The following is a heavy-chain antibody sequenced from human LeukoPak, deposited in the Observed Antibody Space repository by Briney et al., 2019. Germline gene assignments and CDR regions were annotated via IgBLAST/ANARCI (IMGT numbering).Heavy chain of an antibody. Sequence: PGGSLRLSCAASGFTFSSYEMNWVRQAPGKGLEWVANLNQDGSEKYYVDSVKGRFTISRDNAKNSLYLQMNGLRAEDTAVYYCGEGRKGAWFPNYWGQGTLVTVSS. D-gene: IGHD3-10*01. CDR2: LNQDGSEK. CDR1: GFTFSSYE. V-gene: IGHV3-7*05. J-gene: IGHJ4*02. CDR3: GEGRKGAWFPNY.